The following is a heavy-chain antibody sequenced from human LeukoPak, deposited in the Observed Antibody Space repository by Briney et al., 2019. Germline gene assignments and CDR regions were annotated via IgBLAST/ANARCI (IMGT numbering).Heavy chain of an antibody. CDR3: ARDLYYDSSGYYSYYFDY. D-gene: IGHD3-22*01. CDR2: INAGNGNT. Sequence: ASVKVSCKASGYTFTSYAMHWVRQAPGQRLEWMGWINAGNGNTKYSQKFQGRVTITRDTSASTAYMELSSLRSEDTAVYYCARDLYYDSSGYYSYYFDYWGQGTLVTVSS. CDR1: GYTFTSYA. V-gene: IGHV1-3*01. J-gene: IGHJ4*02.